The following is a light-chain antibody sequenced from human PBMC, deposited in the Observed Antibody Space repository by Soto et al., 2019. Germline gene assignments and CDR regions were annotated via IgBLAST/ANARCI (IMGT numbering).Light chain of an antibody. J-gene: IGLJ2*01. CDR2: GNS. CDR1: SSNIGAGYD. V-gene: IGLV1-40*01. CDR3: QSYDSSLSGSVV. Sequence: QPVLTQPPSVSGAPGQRVTISCTGSSSNIGAGYDVHWYQQLPGTAPKLLIYGNSNRPSGVPDRFSGSKSGTSASLAITGRQAEDEAEYYCQSYDSSLSGSVVFGGGTKLTVL.